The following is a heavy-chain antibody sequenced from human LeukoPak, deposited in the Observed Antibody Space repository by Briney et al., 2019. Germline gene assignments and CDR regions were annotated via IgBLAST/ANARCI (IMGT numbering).Heavy chain of an antibody. Sequence: ASVKVSCKASGGTFSSYAISWVRQAPGQGLKWMGGIIPIFGTANYAQKFQGRVTITTDESTSTAYMELSSLRSEDTAVYYCARGRLQLVRVDYYYYYMDVWGKGTTVTVSS. V-gene: IGHV1-69*05. CDR2: IIPIFGTA. D-gene: IGHD6-13*01. CDR3: ARGRLQLVRVDYYYYYMDV. CDR1: GGTFSSYA. J-gene: IGHJ6*03.